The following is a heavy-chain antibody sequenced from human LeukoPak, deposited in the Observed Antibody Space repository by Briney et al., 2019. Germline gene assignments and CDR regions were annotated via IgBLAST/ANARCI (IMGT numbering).Heavy chain of an antibody. D-gene: IGHD6-13*01. Sequence: TPSETLSLTCTVSGGSTSSSSFYWGWIRQPPGKGLECIGRISYSGRTNYNPSLKSRVTISVDTSKNQFSLKLSSVTAADTAVYYCARGKTIGYSSSWYGRGVFDIWGQGTMVTVSS. V-gene: IGHV4-39*07. CDR2: ISYSGRT. J-gene: IGHJ3*02. CDR1: GGSTSSSSFY. CDR3: ARGKTIGYSSSWYGRGVFDI.